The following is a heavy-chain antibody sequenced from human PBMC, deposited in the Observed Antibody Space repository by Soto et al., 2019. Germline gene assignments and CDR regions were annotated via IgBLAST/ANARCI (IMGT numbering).Heavy chain of an antibody. V-gene: IGHV3-23*01. Sequence: VGSLRLSCAASGFTFSSYAMSWGRQAPGKGLEWVSAISGSGGSTYYADSVKGRFTISRDNSKNTLYLQMNSLRAEDTAVYYCAKVPGSILDYYYYGMDVWGQGTTVPVSS. J-gene: IGHJ6*02. CDR2: ISGSGGST. CDR1: GFTFSSYA. D-gene: IGHD3-10*01. CDR3: AKVPGSILDYYYYGMDV.